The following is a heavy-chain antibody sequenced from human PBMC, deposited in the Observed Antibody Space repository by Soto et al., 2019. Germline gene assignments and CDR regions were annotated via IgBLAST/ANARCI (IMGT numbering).Heavy chain of an antibody. CDR3: AREGSSSVVDV. V-gene: IGHV4-31*03. J-gene: IGHJ6*02. CDR1: GGSISSGGYY. Sequence: SETLSLTCTVSGGSISSGGYYWSWIRQHPGKGLEWIGYIYYSGSTYYNPSLKSRVTISVDTSKNQFSLKLSSVIAADTAVYYCAREGSSSVVDVWGQGTTVTVSS. D-gene: IGHD6-6*01. CDR2: IYYSGST.